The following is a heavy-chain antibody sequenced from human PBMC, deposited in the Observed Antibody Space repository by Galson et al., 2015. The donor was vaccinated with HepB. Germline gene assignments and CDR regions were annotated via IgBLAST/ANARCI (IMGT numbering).Heavy chain of an antibody. CDR2: INPDGSEE. Sequence: SLRLSCAGSEFTFSSYWMNWVRQAPGKGLEWVAHINPDGSEEYYAVSLKGRFTISRDNAKNSLYLQMDSLRAEDTAVYYCARRISLVRGIITRPDYYYGMDVWGQGTTVTVAS. J-gene: IGHJ6*02. CDR1: EFTFSSYW. CDR3: ARRISLVRGIITRPDYYYGMDV. V-gene: IGHV3-7*03. D-gene: IGHD3-10*01.